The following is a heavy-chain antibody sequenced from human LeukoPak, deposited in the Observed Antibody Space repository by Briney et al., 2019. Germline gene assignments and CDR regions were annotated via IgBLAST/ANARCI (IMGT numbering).Heavy chain of an antibody. CDR2: IDNDGRDT. J-gene: IGHJ4*02. D-gene: IGHD1-14*01. CDR3: AKPETPAGPHFDY. CDR1: EFTFSNYW. Sequence: GGSLRLSCAASEFTFSNYWMHWVRQAPGEGLVWVSRIDNDGRDTIYADSVKGRFTISRDNGKNTLYLQMNSLRAEDTAIYYCAKPETPAGPHFDYWGQGTLVTVSS. V-gene: IGHV3-74*01.